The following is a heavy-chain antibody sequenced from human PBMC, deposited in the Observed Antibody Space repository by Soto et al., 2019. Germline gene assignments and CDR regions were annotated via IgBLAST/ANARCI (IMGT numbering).Heavy chain of an antibody. CDR2: ISPRDGST. V-gene: IGHV1-46*01. Sequence: QVQLVQSGAEVKKPGASVKVSCKASGYTFITYALYWVRQAPGQGLEWMGIISPRDGSTTYAHNFQGRLTMTRDTCTRALYMELSSLSSEDTAVYYCAGGGGTLDYWGRGTLVTVSS. CDR1: GYTFITYA. CDR3: AGGGGTLDY. J-gene: IGHJ4*02.